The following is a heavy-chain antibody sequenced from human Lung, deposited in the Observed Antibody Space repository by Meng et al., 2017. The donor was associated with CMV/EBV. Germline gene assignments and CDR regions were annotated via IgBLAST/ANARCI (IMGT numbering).Heavy chain of an antibody. CDR2: ITGDSTYK. D-gene: IGHD3-3*01. V-gene: IGHV3-21*01. CDR1: GFTFGSHS. Sequence: GGSLRLXCAASGFTFGSHSMNWVRQAPGKGLEWVSSITGDSTYKHYADSLKGRFTISRDNAKNSLYLQMNSLRAEDTAVYYCARDSDDYDFWSAYYTDAFDFXRGGXMVTVSS. CDR3: ARDSDDYDFWSAYYTDAFDF. J-gene: IGHJ3*01.